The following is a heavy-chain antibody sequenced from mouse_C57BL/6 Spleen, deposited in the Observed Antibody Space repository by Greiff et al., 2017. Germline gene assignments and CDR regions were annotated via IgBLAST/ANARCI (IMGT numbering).Heavy chain of an antibody. Sequence: EVKLVESGGGLVKPGGSLKLSCAASGFTFSDYGMHWVRQAPEKGLEWVAYISSGSSTIYYADTVKGRFTISRDNAKNTLFLQMTSLRSEDTAMYYCASHYYENYFDYWGQGTTLTVSS. CDR2: ISSGSSTI. J-gene: IGHJ2*01. V-gene: IGHV5-17*01. CDR3: ASHYYENYFDY. D-gene: IGHD2-4*01. CDR1: GFTFSDYG.